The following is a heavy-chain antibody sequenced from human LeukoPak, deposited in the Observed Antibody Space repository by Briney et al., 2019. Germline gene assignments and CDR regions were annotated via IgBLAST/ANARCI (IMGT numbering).Heavy chain of an antibody. J-gene: IGHJ4*02. V-gene: IGHV4-59*08. Sequence: PSETLSLTCTVSGGSISSYFWRWIRQPPGKGLEWIGYIYYSGSTNYNPSLKSRVTISVDTSKNQFSLKLSSVTAADTAVYYCARGGYDSSGYFDYWGQGTLVTVSS. D-gene: IGHD3-22*01. CDR1: GGSISSYF. CDR2: IYYSGST. CDR3: ARGGYDSSGYFDY.